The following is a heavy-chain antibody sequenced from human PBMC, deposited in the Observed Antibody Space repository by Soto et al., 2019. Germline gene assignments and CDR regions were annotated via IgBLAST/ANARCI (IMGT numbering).Heavy chain of an antibody. CDR3: AREAAGILNWFDP. V-gene: IGHV4-31*03. D-gene: IGHD6-25*01. CDR2: IYYSGST. Sequence: SETLSLTCTVSCGSISSGGYYWSWIRQHPGKGLEWIGYIYYSGSTYYNPSLKSRVTISVDTSKNQFSLKLSSVTAADTAVYYCAREAAGILNWFDPWGQGTLVTVSS. J-gene: IGHJ5*02. CDR1: CGSISSGGYY.